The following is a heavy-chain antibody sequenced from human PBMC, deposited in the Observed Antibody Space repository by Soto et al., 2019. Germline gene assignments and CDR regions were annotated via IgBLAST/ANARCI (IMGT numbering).Heavy chain of an antibody. CDR3: ARPDYDDSSGYPGFDL. D-gene: IGHD3-22*01. Sequence: GASVKVSCTASGYTFTSYGISWVRQAPGQGLDWMGWISAYNGNTKYAQDLQGRVTMTTDTSTSTAYMELRSLRSDDTAVYYCARPDYDDSSGYPGFDLCGKGTLVTVSS. CDR1: GYTFTSYG. CDR2: ISAYNGNT. V-gene: IGHV1-18*04. J-gene: IGHJ5*02.